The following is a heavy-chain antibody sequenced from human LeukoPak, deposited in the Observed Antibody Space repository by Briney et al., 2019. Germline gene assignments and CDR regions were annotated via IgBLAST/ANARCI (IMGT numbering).Heavy chain of an antibody. D-gene: IGHD2-21*02. CDR1: GFTFTTYW. CDR2: IEQNGSGK. CDR3: VRGGGFCSGDCYSFGY. V-gene: IGHV3-7*04. J-gene: IGHJ4*02. Sequence: GGSLRLSCAASGFTFTTYWMSWVRQAPGKGLEWVANIEQNGSGKNYVDSVKGRFTISRDNTENSLYLQMNSLGAEETALYYCVRGGGFCSGDCYSFGYWGQGTLVTVSS.